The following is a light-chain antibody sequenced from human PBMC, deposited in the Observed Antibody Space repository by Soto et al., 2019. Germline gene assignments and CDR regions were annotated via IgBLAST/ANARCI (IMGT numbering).Light chain of an antibody. CDR2: DAS. J-gene: IGKJ1*01. CDR3: QQRSNWPWT. CDR1: QSVSSF. Sequence: EIMLTQSPATLSLSPGERGTRSCRASQSVSSFLAWYQQKPGQAPRLLVYDASNRATGTPARFSGSGSGTDFALTISSLEPEDFAVSYCQQRSNWPWTFGQGTKVDIK. V-gene: IGKV3-11*01.